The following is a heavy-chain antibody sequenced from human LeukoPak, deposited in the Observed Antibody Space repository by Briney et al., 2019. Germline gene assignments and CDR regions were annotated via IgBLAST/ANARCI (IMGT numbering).Heavy chain of an antibody. CDR3: ARGYSSGWYAFDI. CDR1: GGSISSSSYY. V-gene: IGHV4-39*07. J-gene: IGHJ3*02. Sequence: SETLSLTCTVSGGSISSSSYYWGWIRQPPGKGLEWIGSIYYSGSTYYNPSPKSRVTISVDKSKNQFSLKLSSVTAADTAVYYCARGYSSGWYAFDIWGQGTMVTVSS. CDR2: IYYSGST. D-gene: IGHD6-19*01.